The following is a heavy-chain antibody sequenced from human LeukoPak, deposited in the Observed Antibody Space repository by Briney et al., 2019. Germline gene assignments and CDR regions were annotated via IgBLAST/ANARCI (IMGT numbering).Heavy chain of an antibody. D-gene: IGHD6-13*01. V-gene: IGHV4-59*01. CDR2: IYYSGST. CDR3: ARVKRTGQLVRGHYFDY. J-gene: IGHJ4*02. CDR1: GGSISSYY. Sequence: PSETLSLTCTVSGGSISSYYWSWIRQPPGKGLEWIGYIYYSGSTNYNPSLKSRVTISVDTSKNQFSLKLSSVTAADTAVYYCARVKRTGQLVRGHYFDYWGQGTLVTVSS.